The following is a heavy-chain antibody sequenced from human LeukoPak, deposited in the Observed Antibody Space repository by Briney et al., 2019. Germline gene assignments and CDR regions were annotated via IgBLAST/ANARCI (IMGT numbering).Heavy chain of an antibody. CDR3: ARDVLRYFDY. Sequence: SETLSLTCAVYGGSFSGYYWSCIRQPPGKGLEWIGEINHSGSTNYNPSLKSRVTISVDTSKNQFSLKLSSVTAADTAVYYCARDVLRYFDYWGQGTLVTVSS. J-gene: IGHJ4*02. D-gene: IGHD3-9*01. V-gene: IGHV4-34*01. CDR1: GGSFSGYY. CDR2: INHSGST.